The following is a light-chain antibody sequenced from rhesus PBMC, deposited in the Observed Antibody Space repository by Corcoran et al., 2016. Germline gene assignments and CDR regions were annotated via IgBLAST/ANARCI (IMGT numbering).Light chain of an antibody. V-gene: IGKV1-16*01. J-gene: IGKJ4*01. CDR3: QQDNSALT. CDR2: KAS. CDR1: QSISSW. Sequence: DIQMTQSPSSLSASVGDKVTIPCQASQSISSWLAWYQQKPGKAPKPLIYKASSWESGVPSRFSGSGSGTDCTLTISSLQPEDFATYYCQQDNSALTFGGGTKVELK.